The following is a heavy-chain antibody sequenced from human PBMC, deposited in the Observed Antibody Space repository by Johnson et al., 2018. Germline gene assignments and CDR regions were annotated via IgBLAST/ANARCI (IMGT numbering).Heavy chain of an antibody. J-gene: IGHJ6*02. V-gene: IGHV3-13*01. Sequence: EVQLVESGGGVVQPGRSLRLSCAASGFTFSSYGMHWVRQATGKGLEWVSAIGTAGDTYYPGSVKGRFTISRENAKNSLYLQMNSLRAGDTAGYYCARAGYDSSGYYLHYYYGMDVWGQGTTVTVSS. CDR1: GFTFSSYG. CDR2: IGTAGDT. D-gene: IGHD3-22*01. CDR3: ARAGYDSSGYYLHYYYGMDV.